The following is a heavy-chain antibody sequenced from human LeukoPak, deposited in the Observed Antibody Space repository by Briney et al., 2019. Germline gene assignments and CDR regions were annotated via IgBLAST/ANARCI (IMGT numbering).Heavy chain of an antibody. V-gene: IGHV3-9*01. J-gene: IGHJ6*02. Sequence: GGSLRLSCAASGFTFDDYAMHWVRQAPGKGLEWVSGISWNSGSIGYADSVKGRFTISRDNAKNSLYLQMNSLRAEDTAVYYCAKEVVDIVVVPAAGGGMDVWGQGTTVTVSS. D-gene: IGHD2-2*03. CDR2: ISWNSGSI. CDR1: GFTFDDYA. CDR3: AKEVVDIVVVPAAGGGMDV.